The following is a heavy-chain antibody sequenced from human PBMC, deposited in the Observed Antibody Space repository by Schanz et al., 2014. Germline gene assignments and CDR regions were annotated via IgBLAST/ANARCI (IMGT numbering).Heavy chain of an antibody. CDR3: AKGRFGELRAFDI. V-gene: IGHV3-23*04. J-gene: IGHJ3*02. CDR1: GFGFSSYS. CDR2: ISGSGGST. Sequence: EVQLVESGGGLIQPGGSLRLSCAASGFGFSSYSLNWVRQAPGKGLEWVSAISGSGGSTYYADSVKGRFTISRDNSKNTLYLQMNSLRAEDTAVYYCAKGRFGELRAFDIWGQGTMVTVSS. D-gene: IGHD3-10*01.